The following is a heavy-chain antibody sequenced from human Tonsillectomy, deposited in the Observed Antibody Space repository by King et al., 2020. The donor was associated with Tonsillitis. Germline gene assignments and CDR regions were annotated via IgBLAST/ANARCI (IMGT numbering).Heavy chain of an antibody. J-gene: IGHJ6*02. CDR1: GFTVSSNY. Sequence: DVQLVESGGGLVQPGGSLRLSCAASGFTVSSNYMSWVRQAPGKGLEWVSVIYSGGSTYYADSVKGRFTISRDNSKNTLYLQMNSLRAEDTAVYYWARDLSLRSEHSNYYDYGMDVWGQGTTVTVSS. D-gene: IGHD1-14*01. CDR3: ARDLSLRSEHSNYYDYGMDV. CDR2: IYSGGST. V-gene: IGHV3-66*01.